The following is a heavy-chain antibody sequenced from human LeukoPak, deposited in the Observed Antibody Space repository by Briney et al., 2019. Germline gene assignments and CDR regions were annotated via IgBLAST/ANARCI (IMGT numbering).Heavy chain of an antibody. V-gene: IGHV3-48*03. CDR2: ISSSRSNTI. CDR3: ARGPGLAMGKGYFDY. CDR1: GFTFSIYE. D-gene: IGHD6-19*01. Sequence: GGSLRLSCAASGFTFSIYEMNWVRQAPGKGLEWVSYISSSRSNTIYYADSVKGRFTISRDDAKNSLYLQMSSLRVEDTAVYYCARGPGLAMGKGYFDYCGQGTLVTVSS. J-gene: IGHJ4*02.